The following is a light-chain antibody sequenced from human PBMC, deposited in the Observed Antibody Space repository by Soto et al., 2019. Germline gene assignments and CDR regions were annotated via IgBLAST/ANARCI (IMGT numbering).Light chain of an antibody. V-gene: IGKV3-20*01. CDR3: QQYGSSGT. CDR1: QSVSNNY. CDR2: GAS. J-gene: IGKJ1*01. Sequence: ELVLTQSPGTLSLSPGERATLSFRAIQSVSNNYLAWYQQKPGQAPRLLIYGASNRATGIPDRFSGSGSGTDFTLTISRLEPEDFAVYYCQQYGSSGTFGQGTKVDIK.